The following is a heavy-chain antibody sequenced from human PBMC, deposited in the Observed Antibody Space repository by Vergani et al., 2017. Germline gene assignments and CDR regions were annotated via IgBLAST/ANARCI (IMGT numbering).Heavy chain of an antibody. CDR3: ARVAVGGSRSGSYLAAYYYYYGMDV. V-gene: IGHV1-69*06. Sequence: QVQLVQSGAEVKKPGSSVKVSCKASGGTFSSYAISWVRQAPGQGLEWMGGIIPLFGTANYAQKFQGRVTITADKSTSTAYMELSSLRSEDTAVYYCARVAVGGSRSGSYLAAYYYYYGMDVWGQGTTVTVSS. CDR1: GGTFSSYA. D-gene: IGHD3-10*01. J-gene: IGHJ6*02. CDR2: IIPLFGTA.